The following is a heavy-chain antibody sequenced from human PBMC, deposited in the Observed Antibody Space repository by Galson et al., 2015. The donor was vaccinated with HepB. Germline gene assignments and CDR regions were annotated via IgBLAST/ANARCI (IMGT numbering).Heavy chain of an antibody. D-gene: IGHD2-15*01. J-gene: IGHJ2*01. V-gene: IGHV2-5*01. Sequence: PALVKPTQTLTLTCTFSGFSLSTDGVGVGWIRQPPGKALEWVALIYWNDDKRYSPSLKSRLTITKDTSKNQVVLTMTNMDPVDTATYFCSHPPPIEVVTWDFDLRGRGPLVPVPS. CDR1: GFSLSTDGVG. CDR3: SHPPPIEVVTWDFDL. CDR2: IYWNDDK.